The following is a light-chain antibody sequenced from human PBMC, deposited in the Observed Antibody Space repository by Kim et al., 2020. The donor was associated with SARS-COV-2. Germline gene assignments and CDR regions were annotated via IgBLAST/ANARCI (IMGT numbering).Light chain of an antibody. CDR2: DVS. J-gene: IGLJ1*01. CDR3: SSYTSSSTAV. CDR1: SSDVGGYNY. V-gene: IGLV2-14*03. Sequence: QSALTQPASVSASPGQSITISCTGTSSDVGGYNYVCWYQQPRGKATKLMIYDVSNRPSGVSNRSSGYNSGNTASVTIAGRQAEDEADYYCSSYTSSSTAVFGTGTKVTVL.